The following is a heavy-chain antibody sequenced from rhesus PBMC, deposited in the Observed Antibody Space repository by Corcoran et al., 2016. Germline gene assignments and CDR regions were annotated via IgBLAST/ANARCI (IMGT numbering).Heavy chain of an antibody. CDR3: SKKSPGAGFGVDS. V-gene: IGHV3S22*01. Sequence: EVQLVESGAGLVQPGGSLRLSCAASGFTFSDYYMSWVRKAPGKGPEWLGFIRNKVNGGTPECAVSEKGRFTFSVDDSHSVASLEMSSLKTEDTAVYYCSKKSPGAGFGVDSWGPGVVVTVSS. CDR2: IRNKVNGGTP. CDR1: GFTFSDYY. J-gene: IGHJ6*01.